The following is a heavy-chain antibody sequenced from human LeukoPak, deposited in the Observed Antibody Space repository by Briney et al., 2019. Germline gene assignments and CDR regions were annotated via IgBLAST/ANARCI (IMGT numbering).Heavy chain of an antibody. J-gene: IGHJ6*04. CDR2: IKEDGSEK. CDR1: GFTFSRYW. D-gene: IGHD3-10*02. CDR3: AELGITMIGGV. V-gene: IGHV3-7*01. Sequence: GGSLRLSCAASGFTFSRYWMNWVRQAPGKGLEWVANIKEDGSEKDYVDSVKGRFTISRDNAKNSLYLQMNSLRAEDTAVYYCAELGITMIGGVWGKGTTVTISS.